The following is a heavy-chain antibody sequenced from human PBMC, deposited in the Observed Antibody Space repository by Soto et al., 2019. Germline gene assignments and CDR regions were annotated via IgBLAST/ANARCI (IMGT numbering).Heavy chain of an antibody. J-gene: IGHJ4*02. CDR2: ISPGGGSP. CDR3: AKQIPAAGSDY. D-gene: IGHD6-13*01. CDR1: GFTFSSYA. V-gene: IGHV3-23*01. Sequence: EVQLLESGGGLVQPGGSLRLSCAASGFTFSSYAMNWVRQAPGKGLEWVSAISPGGGSPYYTDSVKGRFTISRDNSKNTLYLQMNSLRAEDTAVYCCAKQIPAAGSDYWGQGTLVTVSS.